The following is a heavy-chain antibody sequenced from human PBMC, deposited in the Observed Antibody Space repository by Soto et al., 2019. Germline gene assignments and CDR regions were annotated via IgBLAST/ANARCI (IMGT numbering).Heavy chain of an antibody. CDR3: ARETNYDNPGTKREFDY. CDR2: IWYDGSNK. D-gene: IGHD1-1*01. Sequence: GGSLRLSCAASGFTFSSYGMHWVRQAPGKGLEWVAVIWYDGSNKYYADSVKGRFTISRDNSKNTLYLQMNSLRAEDTAVYYCARETNYDNPGTKREFDYWGQGTQVTAPQ. J-gene: IGHJ4*02. CDR1: GFTFSSYG. V-gene: IGHV3-33*01.